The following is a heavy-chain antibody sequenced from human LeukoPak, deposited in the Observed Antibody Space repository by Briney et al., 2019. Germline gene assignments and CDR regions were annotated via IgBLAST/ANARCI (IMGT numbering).Heavy chain of an antibody. Sequence: GGSLRLSCAASGFTFSSYAMSWVRQAPGKGLEWVSAISGSGGSTYYADSVKGRFTISRDNSKNTLYLQMNSLRAEDTAVYYCARASHCSSTSCLYYYYYGMDVWGQGTTVTVSS. J-gene: IGHJ6*02. CDR1: GFTFSSYA. CDR3: ARASHCSSTSCLYYYYYGMDV. CDR2: ISGSGGST. V-gene: IGHV3-23*01. D-gene: IGHD2-2*01.